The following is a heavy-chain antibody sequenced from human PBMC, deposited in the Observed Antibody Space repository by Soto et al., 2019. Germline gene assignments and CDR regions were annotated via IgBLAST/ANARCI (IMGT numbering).Heavy chain of an antibody. CDR3: ATQDTAMVAHAFDI. V-gene: IGHV4-30-2*01. CDR1: GGSINSGGYS. J-gene: IGHJ3*02. CDR2: IYHSGST. D-gene: IGHD5-18*01. Sequence: QLQLQESGSGLVKPSQTLSLTCAVSGGSINSGGYSWSWIRQPPGKGLEWIGYIYHSGSTYYNPSLKSRVTISVDRSKNQFSLKLSSVTAADTAVYYCATQDTAMVAHAFDIWGQGTMVTVSS.